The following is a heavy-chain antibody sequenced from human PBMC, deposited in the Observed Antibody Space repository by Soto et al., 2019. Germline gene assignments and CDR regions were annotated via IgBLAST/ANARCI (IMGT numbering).Heavy chain of an antibody. Sequence: VGSLRLSCAASGFTFSIFAMSWVRQAPGKGLEWVSGIGLGADDTDYADSVKGRFIISRDNSKSTLSLQMNGLSAEDTAVYYRAKDRMDHNSAWDPSDIWGQGTLVTVSS. CDR3: AKDRMDHNSAWDPSDI. CDR2: IGLGADDT. D-gene: IGHD2-15*01. J-gene: IGHJ3*02. V-gene: IGHV3-23*01. CDR1: GFTFSIFA.